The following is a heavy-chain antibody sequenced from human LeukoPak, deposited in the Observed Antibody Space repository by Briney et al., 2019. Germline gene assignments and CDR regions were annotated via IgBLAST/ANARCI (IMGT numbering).Heavy chain of an antibody. V-gene: IGHV1-2*02. CDR2: INPNGGGT. J-gene: IGHJ4*02. Sequence: ASVKVSCKASGGTFSSYAISWVRQAPGQGLEWMGWINPNGGGTNYAQKFQGRVTMTRDTSISTAYMELSRLRSDDTAVYYCARDADYCSGGSCYPNYPDYWGQGTLVTVSS. D-gene: IGHD2-15*01. CDR1: GGTFSSYA. CDR3: ARDADYCSGGSCYPNYPDY.